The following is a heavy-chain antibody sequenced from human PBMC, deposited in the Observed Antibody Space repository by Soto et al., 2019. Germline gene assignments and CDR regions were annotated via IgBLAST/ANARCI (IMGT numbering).Heavy chain of an antibody. CDR1: GYSFTILD. V-gene: IGHV1-8*01. CDR2: MQPSTGRT. Sequence: QVQLVQSGAEVREPGASVKVSCTASGYSFTILDINWVRQTAGQGLEWMGWMQPSTGRTGYAQKFQGRVTMTRDTSINTAYMELTTLTSDDTALYCCARGVSAGVDYWGQGTLVTVSS. D-gene: IGHD1-26*01. J-gene: IGHJ4*02. CDR3: ARGVSAGVDY.